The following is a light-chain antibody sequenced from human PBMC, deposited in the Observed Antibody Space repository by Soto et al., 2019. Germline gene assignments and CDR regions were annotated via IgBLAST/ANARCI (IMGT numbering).Light chain of an antibody. CDR3: QQYGSSPRT. CDR2: GAS. Sequence: VFTQSPGTLSLSPGERATLSCRASQSVSSSYLAWYQQKPGQAPRLLIYGASSRATGIPDRFSGSGSGTDFTLTISRLEPEDFAVYYCQQYGSSPRTFGQGTKVDIK. J-gene: IGKJ1*01. V-gene: IGKV3-20*01. CDR1: QSVSSSY.